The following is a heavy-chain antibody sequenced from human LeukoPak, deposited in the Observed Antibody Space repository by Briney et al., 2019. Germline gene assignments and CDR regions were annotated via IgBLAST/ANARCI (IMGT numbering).Heavy chain of an antibody. D-gene: IGHD2-15*01. Sequence: GESLKISCKGSGYSFPDYWIGWVRQMPGKGLEWMGIIYPGDSDTRYSPSFQGQVTISADKSISTAYLQWSSLKASDTAMYYCARRGRGYCSGGSCNDAFDIWGQGTMVTVSS. CDR3: ARRGRGYCSGGSCNDAFDI. CDR2: IYPGDSDT. CDR1: GYSFPDYW. V-gene: IGHV5-51*01. J-gene: IGHJ3*02.